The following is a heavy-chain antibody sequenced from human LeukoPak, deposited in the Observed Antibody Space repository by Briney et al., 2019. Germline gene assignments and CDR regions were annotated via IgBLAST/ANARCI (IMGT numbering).Heavy chain of an antibody. J-gene: IGHJ4*02. Sequence: GGSLRLSCAASGFSFSNVLMSWVRQAPGKGLEWVGRIISITGGGTSDYPAPVKGRFTISRDDSKNTLYLQMNSLKTEDTAVYYCTTHRGEWVLDYWGQGTLVTVSS. V-gene: IGHV3-15*01. CDR2: IISITGGGTS. D-gene: IGHD3-16*01. CDR1: GFSFSNVL. CDR3: TTHRGEWVLDY.